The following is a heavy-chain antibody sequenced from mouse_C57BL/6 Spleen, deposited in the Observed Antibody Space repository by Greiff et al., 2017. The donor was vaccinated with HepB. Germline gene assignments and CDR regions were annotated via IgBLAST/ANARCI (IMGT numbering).Heavy chain of an antibody. CDR3: ARRLITTVVANWYFDV. V-gene: IGHV1-81*01. CDR2: IYPRSGNT. CDR1: GYTFTSYG. J-gene: IGHJ1*03. Sequence: QVQLQQSGAELARPGASVKLSCKASGYTFTSYGISWVKQRTGQGLEWIGEIYPRSGNTYYNEKFKGKATLTADKSSSTAYMELRSLTSEDSAVYFCARRLITTVVANWYFDVWGTGTTVTVSS. D-gene: IGHD1-1*01.